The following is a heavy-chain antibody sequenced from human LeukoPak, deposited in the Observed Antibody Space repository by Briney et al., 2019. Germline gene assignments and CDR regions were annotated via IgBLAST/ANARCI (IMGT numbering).Heavy chain of an antibody. J-gene: IGHJ4*02. D-gene: IGHD6-6*01. CDR3: TRDLTSSSSYLTFDY. CDR1: GYSFTGYY. CDR2: INPNTGGT. V-gene: IGHV1-2*02. Sequence: GASVKVSCKASGYSFTGYYLHWVRQAPGQGLEWVGWINPNTGGTNYAQKFQGRVTMTRDTSISTAYMELSRLISDDTAVYYCTRDLTSSSSYLTFDYWGQGTLVTVSS.